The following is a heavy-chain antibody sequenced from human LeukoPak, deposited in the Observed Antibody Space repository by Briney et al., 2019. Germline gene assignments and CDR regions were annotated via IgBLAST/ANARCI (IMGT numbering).Heavy chain of an antibody. Sequence: PSETLSLTCAVSGASVSSSTYFWGWIRQPPGEGPEWLASVSHSGATYYNPSLKSRVTISLDTSKNQITLMVTSVTFAVTALYFCARRIVVSPTAIETWFDSWGQGTLVTVS. D-gene: IGHD2-2*01. CDR2: VSHSGAT. J-gene: IGHJ5*01. CDR3: ARRIVVSPTAIETWFDS. CDR1: GASVSSSTYF. V-gene: IGHV4-39*06.